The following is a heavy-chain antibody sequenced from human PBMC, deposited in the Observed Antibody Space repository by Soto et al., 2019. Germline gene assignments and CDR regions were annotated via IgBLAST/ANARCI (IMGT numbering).Heavy chain of an antibody. CDR3: ARELVVRGVISYFDY. D-gene: IGHD3-10*01. CDR1: GGSISSYY. CDR2: IYPSGST. J-gene: IGHJ4*02. Sequence: SETLSLTCTVSGGSISSYYWSWIRQPAGKGLEWIGRIYPSGSTNYNPSLKSRVTMSVDTSKNQFSLKLSSVTAADTAVYYCARELVVRGVISYFDYWGQGTLVTVSS. V-gene: IGHV4-4*07.